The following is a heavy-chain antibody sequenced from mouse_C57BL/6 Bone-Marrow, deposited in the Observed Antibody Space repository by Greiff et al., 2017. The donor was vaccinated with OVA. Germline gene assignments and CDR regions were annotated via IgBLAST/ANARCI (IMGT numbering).Heavy chain of an antibody. CDR2: ISSGGSYT. J-gene: IGHJ2*01. CDR1: GFTFSSYG. V-gene: IGHV5-6*02. CDR3: ARRDTTVVDYFDY. Sequence: EVMLVESGGDLVKPGGSLKLSCAASGFTFSSYGMSWVRQTPDKRLEWVATISSGGSYTYYPASVKGRFTISRDNAKNTLYLQMSSLKSEDTAMYYCARRDTTVVDYFDYWGQGTTLTVSS. D-gene: IGHD1-1*01.